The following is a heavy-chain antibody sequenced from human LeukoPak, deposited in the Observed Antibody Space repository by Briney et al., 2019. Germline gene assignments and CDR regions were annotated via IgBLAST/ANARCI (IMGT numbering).Heavy chain of an antibody. CDR3: ARRRRVRGVRKNFDY. D-gene: IGHD3-10*01. CDR1: GGSISSSSYY. J-gene: IGHJ4*02. CDR2: IYYSGST. V-gene: IGHV4-39*01. Sequence: KPSETLSLTCTVSGGSISSSSYYWGWIRQPPGKGLEWIGSIYYSGSTYYNPSLKSRVTISVDTSKNQFSLKLSSVTAADTAVYYCARRRRVRGVRKNFDYWGQGTLVTVSS.